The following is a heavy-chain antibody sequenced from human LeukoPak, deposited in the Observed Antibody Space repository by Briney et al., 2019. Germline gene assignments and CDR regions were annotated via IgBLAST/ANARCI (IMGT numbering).Heavy chain of an antibody. CDR2: IIPIFGTA. J-gene: IGHJ4*02. V-gene: IGHV1-69*13. Sequence: SVKVSCTASGGTFSSYALSWVRQAPGQGLEWMGGIIPIFGTANYAQTFQGRVTITADESTSTAYMELSSLRSEDTAVYYCCSYYYDSSGYYYGPFDYWGQGTLVTVSS. CDR3: CSYYYDSSGYYYGPFDY. CDR1: GGTFSSYA. D-gene: IGHD3-22*01.